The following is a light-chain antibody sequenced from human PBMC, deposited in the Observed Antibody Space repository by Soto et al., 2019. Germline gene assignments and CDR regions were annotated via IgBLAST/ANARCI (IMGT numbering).Light chain of an antibody. V-gene: IGKV3-15*01. Sequence: EIVLTQYPATLSVSPGERATLSCRASQSVNSNVAWYRQKPGQSPRLLIYGASTRATGVPARFSGSGSGTEFTLTISSLQSEDFAVYYCQQYDNWPPILTFGPGTKVDVK. J-gene: IGKJ3*01. CDR2: GAS. CDR1: QSVNSN. CDR3: QQYDNWPPILT.